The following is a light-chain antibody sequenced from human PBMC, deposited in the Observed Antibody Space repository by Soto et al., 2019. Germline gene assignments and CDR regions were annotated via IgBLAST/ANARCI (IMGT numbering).Light chain of an antibody. J-gene: IGLJ2*01. Sequence: QSALTQPASVSGSPGQSITISCTGTSSGVGGYNYVSWYQQHPGKAPKLMIYDVSNRPSGVSNRFSGSKSGNTASLTISGVQAEDEADYYCSSYTSSSTLVVFGGGTKLTVL. CDR2: DVS. CDR3: SSYTSSSTLVV. V-gene: IGLV2-14*03. CDR1: SSGVGGYNY.